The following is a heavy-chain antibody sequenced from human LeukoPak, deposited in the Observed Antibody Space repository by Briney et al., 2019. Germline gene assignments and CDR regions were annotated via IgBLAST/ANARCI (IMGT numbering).Heavy chain of an antibody. D-gene: IGHD6-25*01. J-gene: IGHJ4*02. CDR2: VHLDGRT. CDR3: AREGGFYRPLDY. CDR1: GGSISSGGYY. Sequence: ASQTLSLTCTVSGGSISSGGYYWSWIRQPPGKGLEWIGEVHLDGRTNFNPSLKSRLTMSVDLSENHVSLKLTSVTAADTAVYYCAREGGFYRPLDYSGQGTLVTVSS. V-gene: IGHV4-30-2*01.